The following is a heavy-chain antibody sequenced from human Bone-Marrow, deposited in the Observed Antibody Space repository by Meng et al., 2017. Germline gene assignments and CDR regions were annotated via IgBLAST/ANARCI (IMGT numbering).Heavy chain of an antibody. CDR1: GDSISGYF. D-gene: IGHD6-13*01. CDR2: VFYTGST. V-gene: IGHV4-59*12. Sequence: QVQLQESGPGLVKPSETLSLTCAVSGDSISGYFWSWIRQPPGKGLEWIGYVFYTGSTYYNPSLKSRVTISVDTSKNQFSLKLSSVTAADTAVYYCARDRGIAAAGQDNNWFDPWGQGTLVTVSS. J-gene: IGHJ5*02. CDR3: ARDRGIAAAGQDNNWFDP.